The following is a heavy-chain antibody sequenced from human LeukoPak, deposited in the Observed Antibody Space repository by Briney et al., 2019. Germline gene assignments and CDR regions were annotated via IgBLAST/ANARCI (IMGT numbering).Heavy chain of an antibody. CDR3: ARGPMDIVATFLFDY. CDR2: INPNSGGT. V-gene: IGHV1-2*02. D-gene: IGHD5-12*01. CDR1: GYTFTGYY. J-gene: IGHJ4*02. Sequence: ASVKVSCKASGYTFTGYYMHWVRQAPGQGLEWMGWINPNSGGTNHAQKFQGRVTMTRDTSISTAYMELSRLRSDDTAVYYCARGPMDIVATFLFDYWGQGTLVTVSS.